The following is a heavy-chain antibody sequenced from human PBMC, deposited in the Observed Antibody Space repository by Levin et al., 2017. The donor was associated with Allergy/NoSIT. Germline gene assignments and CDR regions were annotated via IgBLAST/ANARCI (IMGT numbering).Heavy chain of an antibody. J-gene: IGHJ4*02. CDR1: GFPFNSYA. D-gene: IGHD5-12*01. V-gene: IGHV3-23*01. Sequence: QPGGSLRLSCAASGFPFNSYALSWVRQAPGKGLEWVSAIYVSADSMYYSDSVKGRFTISRDSSNNTLYLHMSSLRAEDTAVYYCARSSRGYGTFDSWGLGTLVTVSS. CDR3: ARSSRGYGTFDS. CDR2: IYVSADSM.